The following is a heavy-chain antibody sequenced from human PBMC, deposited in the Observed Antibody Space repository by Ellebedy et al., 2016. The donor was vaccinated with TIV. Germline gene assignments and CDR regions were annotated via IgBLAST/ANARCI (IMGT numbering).Heavy chain of an antibody. CDR1: GFTFSSYA. CDR2: ISGSGGST. V-gene: IGHV3-23*01. CDR3: AGNYYDSSGPFLY. D-gene: IGHD3-22*01. J-gene: IGHJ4*02. Sequence: GGSLRLSXAASGFTFSSYAMSWVRQAPGKGLEWVSAISGSGGSTYYADSVKGRFTISRDNSKNTLYLQMNSLRAEDTAVYYCAGNYYDSSGPFLYWGQGTLVTVSS.